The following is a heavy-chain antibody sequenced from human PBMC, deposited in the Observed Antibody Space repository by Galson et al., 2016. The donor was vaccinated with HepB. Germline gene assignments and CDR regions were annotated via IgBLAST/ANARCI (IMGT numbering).Heavy chain of an antibody. CDR2: ISYDESNK. CDR3: AKEMRPRYYDSSGYDGLDY. J-gene: IGHJ4*02. CDR1: GFIFSSYG. Sequence: SLRLSCAASGFIFSSYGMHWVRQAPGKGLEWVAVISYDESNKYYADSVKGRFTISRDNSKNTLYLQMNSLRAEDTAVFYCAKEMRPRYYDSSGYDGLDYWGQGTLVTDSS. D-gene: IGHD3-22*01. V-gene: IGHV3-30*18.